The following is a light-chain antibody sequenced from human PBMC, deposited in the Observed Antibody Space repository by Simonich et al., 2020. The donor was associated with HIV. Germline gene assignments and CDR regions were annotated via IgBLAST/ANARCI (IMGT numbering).Light chain of an antibody. CDR2: EDS. CDR3: YSTDSSGNDRV. CDR1: ALPKKY. J-gene: IGLJ2*01. Sequence: SYELTQPPSVAVSPGQKAMITCSGDALPKKYAYWYKKKSGQSPVRVIYEDSKRPSGIPERVSGSSSGTMATLTISGAQVEDEGDYYCYSTDSSGNDRVFGGGTKLTVL. V-gene: IGLV3-10*01.